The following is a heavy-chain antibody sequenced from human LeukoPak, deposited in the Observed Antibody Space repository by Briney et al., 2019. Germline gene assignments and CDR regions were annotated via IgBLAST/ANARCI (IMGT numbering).Heavy chain of an antibody. CDR1: GFTVSSFG. CDR3: ARENYGDFDY. V-gene: IGHV3-23*01. Sequence: PGGSLRLSCAASGFTVSSFGMSWVRQAPGKGLEWVSAISGGGGSTYYADSVKGRFTISRDNAKNSLYLQMNSLRAEDTAVYYCARENYGDFDYWGQGTLVTVSS. D-gene: IGHD4-17*01. CDR2: ISGGGGST. J-gene: IGHJ4*02.